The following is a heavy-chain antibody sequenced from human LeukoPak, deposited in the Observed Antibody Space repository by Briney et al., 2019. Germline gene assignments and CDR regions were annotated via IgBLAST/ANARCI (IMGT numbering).Heavy chain of an antibody. Sequence: SGGSLRLSCAASGFTFSSYAMSWVRQAPGKGLEWVSAISGSGGSTYYADSVKGRFTISRDNSKNMLYLQMNSLRVEDTAIYYCAKVSVVAGRNAFDIWGQGTMVTVSS. V-gene: IGHV3-23*01. CDR2: ISGSGGST. J-gene: IGHJ3*02. D-gene: IGHD2-15*01. CDR3: AKVSVVAGRNAFDI. CDR1: GFTFSSYA.